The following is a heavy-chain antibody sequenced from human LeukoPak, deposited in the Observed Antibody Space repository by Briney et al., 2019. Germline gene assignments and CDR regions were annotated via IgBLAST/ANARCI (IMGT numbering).Heavy chain of an antibody. Sequence: ASVKVSCKASGYTFTSYYMHWVRQAPGQGLEWMGIINPSGGSTSYAQKFQGRVTMTRDMSTSTVYMELSSLRSEDTAVYYCAREGYCSGDSCYRVRQNWFDPWGQGTLVTVSS. V-gene: IGHV1-46*01. CDR2: INPSGGST. D-gene: IGHD2-15*01. J-gene: IGHJ5*02. CDR1: GYTFTSYY. CDR3: AREGYCSGDSCYRVRQNWFDP.